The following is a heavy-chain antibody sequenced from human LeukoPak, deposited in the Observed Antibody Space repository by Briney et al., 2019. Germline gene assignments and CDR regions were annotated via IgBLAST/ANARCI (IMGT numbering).Heavy chain of an antibody. J-gene: IGHJ4*02. Sequence: SETLSLTCTVSGGSISSYYWSWIRQPPGKGLEWIGYIYYSGSTNYNPSLKSRVSISVDTSKNQFSLKLSSETAADTAIYYCARAVSGRFDYWGQGTLVTVSS. V-gene: IGHV4-59*08. CDR3: ARAVSGRFDY. D-gene: IGHD6-19*01. CDR1: GGSISSYY. CDR2: IYYSGST.